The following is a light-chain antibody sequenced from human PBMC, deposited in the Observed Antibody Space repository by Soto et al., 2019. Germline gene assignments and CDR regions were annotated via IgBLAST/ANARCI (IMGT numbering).Light chain of an antibody. CDR2: AAS. V-gene: IGKV1-9*01. CDR1: QGISSY. Sequence: DIQLTQSPSFLSASVGDRVTITCRASQGISSYLAWYQKKPGKAPKLLMYAASTLQSGVPSRFSGRGSRTEFTPTNSSPHPEDLATDYWQQLKSYPHTFGQGTKVDIK. CDR3: QQLKSYPHT. J-gene: IGKJ1*01.